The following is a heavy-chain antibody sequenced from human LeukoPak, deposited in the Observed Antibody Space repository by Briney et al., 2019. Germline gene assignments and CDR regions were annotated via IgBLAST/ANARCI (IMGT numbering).Heavy chain of an antibody. D-gene: IGHD3-10*02. V-gene: IGHV5-51*01. CDR1: GYSLSSKW. CDR3: ARLVVRGVIMYYFDY. CDR2: IYPGDSDT. J-gene: IGHJ4*02. Sequence: GESLKISCKGSGYSLSSKWIGWVRQMPGKGLEWMGIIYPGDSDTRYSPSFQGQVTISADKSISTAYLQWSSLKASDTAMYYCARLVVRGVIMYYFDYWGQGSLVTVSS.